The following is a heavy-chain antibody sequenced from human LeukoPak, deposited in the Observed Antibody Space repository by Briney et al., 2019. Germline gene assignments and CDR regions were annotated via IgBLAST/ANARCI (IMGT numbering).Heavy chain of an antibody. CDR3: ARRPNCCYMVV. Sequence: PSETLSLTCAVSGYSINSGYYWGWIRQPPGKGLEWIGSIFHSGITYYNPSLKSRVTISVDTSRTRFSLRLISVTAADTAVYYCARRPNCCYMVVWGKGTTVTVSS. D-gene: IGHD1-1*01. CDR2: IFHSGIT. J-gene: IGHJ6*03. CDR1: GYSINSGYY. V-gene: IGHV4-38-2*01.